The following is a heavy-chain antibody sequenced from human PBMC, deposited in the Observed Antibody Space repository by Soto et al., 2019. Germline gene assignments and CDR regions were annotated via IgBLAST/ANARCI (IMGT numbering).Heavy chain of an antibody. CDR2: IIPIFGTA. J-gene: IGHJ6*02. Sequence: QVQLVQSGAEVKKPGSSVKVSCKASGGTFSSYAISWVRQAPGQGLEWMGGIIPIFGTANYAQKFQGRVTITADESTSTAYMELSSLRSEDTAVYYCASKDIGLVPAAMGGENYYYGMDVWGQGTTVTVSS. CDR3: ASKDIGLVPAAMGGENYYYGMDV. CDR1: GGTFSSYA. V-gene: IGHV1-69*12. D-gene: IGHD2-2*01.